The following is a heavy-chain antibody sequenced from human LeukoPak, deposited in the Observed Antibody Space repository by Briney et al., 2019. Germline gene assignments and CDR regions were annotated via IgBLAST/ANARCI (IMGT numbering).Heavy chain of an antibody. J-gene: IGHJ4*02. V-gene: IGHV4-59*03. Sequence: SETLSLTCSVSDGSIRTYYWSWIRQSPGQGLEWIGNIYYRGDINYNPSLKSRVIISIDTSKNQFSLKVTSLTAADTAVYYCATNKDWAEADWGQGTLVIVYS. D-gene: IGHD3/OR15-3a*01. CDR1: DGSIRTYY. CDR3: ATNKDWAEAD. CDR2: IYYRGDI.